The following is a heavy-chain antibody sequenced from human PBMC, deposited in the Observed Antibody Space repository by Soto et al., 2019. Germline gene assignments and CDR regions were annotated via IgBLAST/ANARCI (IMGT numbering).Heavy chain of an antibody. J-gene: IGHJ6*02. CDR3: ARDLLLYDSSGYQRGGMDV. CDR1: GGTFSSYA. D-gene: IGHD3-22*01. V-gene: IGHV1-69*13. Sequence: GASVKVSCKASGGTFSSYAISWVRQAPGQGLEWMGGIIPIFGTANYAQKFQGRVTITADESTSTAYMELSSLRSEDTAVYYCARDLLLYDSSGYQRGGMDVWSQGTTVTVSS. CDR2: IIPIFGTA.